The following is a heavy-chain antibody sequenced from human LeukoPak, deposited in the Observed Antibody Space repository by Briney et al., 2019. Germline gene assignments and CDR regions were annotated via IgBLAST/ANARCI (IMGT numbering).Heavy chain of an antibody. D-gene: IGHD6-13*01. J-gene: IGHJ4*02. CDR2: IYETGST. V-gene: IGHV4-61*08. CDR3: ARHQGNSWYFAY. CDR1: GGSVSSGGYY. Sequence: SETLSLTCTVSGGSVSSGGYYWTWIRQPPGKGLEYIGYIYETGSTNYNPSLKSRVTISADTSKNQFSLRLSSVTAADTAMYFCARHQGNSWYFAYWSQGTLVTVSS.